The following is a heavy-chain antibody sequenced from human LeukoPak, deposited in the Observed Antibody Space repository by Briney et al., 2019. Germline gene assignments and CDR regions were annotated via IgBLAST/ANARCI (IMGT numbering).Heavy chain of an antibody. J-gene: IGHJ6*03. CDR2: INHSGST. CDR1: GGSFSGYY. V-gene: IGHV4-34*01. CDR3: ARGCIAAAGTLGYYYMDV. D-gene: IGHD6-13*01. Sequence: SETLSLTCAVYGGSFSGYYWSWIRQPPGKGLEWIGEINHSGSTNYSPSLKSRVTISVDTSKNQFSLKLSSVTAADTAVYYCARGCIAAAGTLGYYYMDVWGKGTTVTVSS.